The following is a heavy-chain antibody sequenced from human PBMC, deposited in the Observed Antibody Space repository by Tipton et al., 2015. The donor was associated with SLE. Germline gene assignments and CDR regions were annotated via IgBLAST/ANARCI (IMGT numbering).Heavy chain of an antibody. V-gene: IGHV3-21*01. CDR3: AREDY. J-gene: IGHJ4*02. CDR1: GFTFSSYR. CDR2: ISSSSSYI. Sequence: SLSLSCAASGFTFSSYRMHWVLHAPRNGLEWVSSISSSSSYIYYADSVKVRFTISRDNARNSLYLQMNSLRAEDTAVYSCAREDYWGQGTLVTVSS.